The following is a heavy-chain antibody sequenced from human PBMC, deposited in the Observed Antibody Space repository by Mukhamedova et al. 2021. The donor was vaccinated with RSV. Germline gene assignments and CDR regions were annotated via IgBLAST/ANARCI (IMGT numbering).Heavy chain of an antibody. CDR2: HGGST. V-gene: IGHV4-30-2*04. D-gene: IGHD3-10*01. CDR3: ARAESGFGELCFDY. J-gene: IGHJ4*02. Sequence: HGGSTYYNPSLKSRVTISVDTSKNQFSLTLSSVTAADTAVYYCARAESGFGELCFDYWGQGTLVTVSS.